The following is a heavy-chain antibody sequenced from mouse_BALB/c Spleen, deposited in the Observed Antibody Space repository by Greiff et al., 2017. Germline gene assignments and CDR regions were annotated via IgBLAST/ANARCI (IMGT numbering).Heavy chain of an antibody. V-gene: IGHV5-6-3*01. Sequence: EVMLVESGGGLVQPGGSLKLSCAASGFTFSSYGMSWVRQTPDKRLELVATINSNGGSTYYPDSVKGRFTISRDNAKNTLYLQMSSLKSEDTAMYYCARDGYGRFAYWGQGTLVTVSA. CDR2: INSNGGST. CDR3: ARDGYGRFAY. CDR1: GFTFSSYG. J-gene: IGHJ3*01. D-gene: IGHD2-2*01.